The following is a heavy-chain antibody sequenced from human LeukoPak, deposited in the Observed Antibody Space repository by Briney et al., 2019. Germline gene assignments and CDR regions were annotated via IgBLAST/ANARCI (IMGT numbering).Heavy chain of an antibody. CDR1: GFTFSSYA. V-gene: IGHV3-23*01. CDR2: ISGSGGST. Sequence: GGSLRLSCAASGFTFSSYAMGWVRQAPGKGLEWVSAISGSGGSTYYADSVKGRFTISRDNSKNTLYLQMNSLRAEDTAVYYCAKDGPSGQPREDYYYYGMDVWGQGTTVTVSS. J-gene: IGHJ6*02. D-gene: IGHD3-10*01. CDR3: AKDGPSGQPREDYYYYGMDV.